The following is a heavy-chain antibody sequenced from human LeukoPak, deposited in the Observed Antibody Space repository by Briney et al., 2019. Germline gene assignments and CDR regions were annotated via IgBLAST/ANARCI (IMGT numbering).Heavy chain of an antibody. Sequence: GASVKVSCKASGGTFSSYAISWVRQAPGQGLEWMGRIIPIFGTANYAQKFQGRVTITTDGSTSTAYMELSSLRSEDTAVYYCARAESYGGNSRSDYWGQGTLVTVSS. V-gene: IGHV1-69*05. J-gene: IGHJ4*02. CDR2: IIPIFGTA. CDR1: GGTFSSYA. D-gene: IGHD4-23*01. CDR3: ARAESYGGNSRSDY.